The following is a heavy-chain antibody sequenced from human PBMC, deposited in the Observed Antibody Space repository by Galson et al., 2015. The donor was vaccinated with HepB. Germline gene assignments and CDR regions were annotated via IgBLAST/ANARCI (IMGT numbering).Heavy chain of an antibody. Sequence: SVKVSCKASGYTFSGHYMHWVRQAPGQGLEWMGWIYPSSGDTKYAENFQGRVTMTRDTSISTAYMELSRLTSDDTAVYYCAPRRRVTLVRGVYFEYWGQGTLVTVSS. D-gene: IGHD3-10*01. CDR2: IYPSSGDT. CDR3: APRRRVTLVRGVYFEY. CDR1: GYTFSGHY. J-gene: IGHJ4*02. V-gene: IGHV1-2*02.